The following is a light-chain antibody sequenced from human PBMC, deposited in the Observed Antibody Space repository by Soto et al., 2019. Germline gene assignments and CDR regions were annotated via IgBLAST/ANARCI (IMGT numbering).Light chain of an antibody. J-gene: IGKJ5*01. CDR3: QQYNNSPT. CDR1: HSVSSN. V-gene: IGKV3-15*01. Sequence: EFVLTQSPGTLSLCPGATATRSARPSHSVSSNVAYHQQPPRQPPRLLNYGASTTATSIPASFSSSASATDFPLTISSLQSEDFAVYYCQQYNNSPTFGQGTRLEIK. CDR2: GAS.